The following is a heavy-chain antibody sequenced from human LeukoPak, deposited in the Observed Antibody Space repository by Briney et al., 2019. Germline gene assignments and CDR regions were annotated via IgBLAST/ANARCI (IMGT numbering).Heavy chain of an antibody. CDR1: GFTVSSNY. CDR2: IYSVGST. J-gene: IGHJ3*02. CDR3: SRTGYFDI. V-gene: IGHV3-66*01. Sequence: GGSLRLSCAASGFTVSSNYMSWVRQASGRGLEWVSAIYSVGSTYDADSVKGRFTISRDNAKNSLSLQMNSLRAEDTAVFYCSRTGYFDIWGQGTMVTVSS. D-gene: IGHD2-15*01.